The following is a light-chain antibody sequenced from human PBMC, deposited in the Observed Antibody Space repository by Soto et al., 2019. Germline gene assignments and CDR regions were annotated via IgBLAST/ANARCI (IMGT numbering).Light chain of an antibody. Sequence: EIVLTQSPATLSLSPGERATLSCRASQSVSSYLAWYQQKPGQAPRLLIYDASNRATGITARFSGSGSGTDFTLTISRLEPEDFAVYYCQPRSNWPPTFGQGTRLEIK. V-gene: IGKV3-11*01. CDR2: DAS. J-gene: IGKJ5*01. CDR1: QSVSSY. CDR3: QPRSNWPPT.